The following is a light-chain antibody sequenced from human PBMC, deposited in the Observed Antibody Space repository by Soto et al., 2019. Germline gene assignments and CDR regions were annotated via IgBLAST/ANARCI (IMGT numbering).Light chain of an antibody. V-gene: IGKV4-1*01. CDR2: WAS. J-gene: IGKJ2*01. CDR1: QSVLYSSNNKNY. CDR3: QQYYSTPNT. Sequence: DIVMTQSPDSLAVSLGERVTINCKSSQSVLYSSNNKNYLAWYQQKPGQPPKLLIYWASTRESGVPDRFSGSGSETDFTLTISSLQAEDVAVYYCQQYYSTPNTFGQGTKLEIK.